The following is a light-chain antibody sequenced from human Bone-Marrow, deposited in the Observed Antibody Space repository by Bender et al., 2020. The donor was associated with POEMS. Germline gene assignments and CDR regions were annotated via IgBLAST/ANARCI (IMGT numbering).Light chain of an antibody. V-gene: IGLV2-23*02. CDR3: GSYARSNIPYV. J-gene: IGLJ1*01. CDR2: EVS. CDR1: SNVFGSDNL. Sequence: QSALTQAASVSASPGQSISLSCIEASNVFGSDNLVSWYQQQPGKAPKLIIYEVSKRPSGVSHRFSGSRSGNTASLTVSGLQPEDEADYYCGSYARSNIPYVFGTGTKVTVL.